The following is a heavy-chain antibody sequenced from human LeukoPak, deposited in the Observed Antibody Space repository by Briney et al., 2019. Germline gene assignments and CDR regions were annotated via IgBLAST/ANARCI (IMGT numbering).Heavy chain of an antibody. V-gene: IGHV1-69*13. CDR1: GGTFSSYA. Sequence: SVEVSCKASGGTFSSYAISWVRQAPGQGLEWMGGIIPIFGTANYAQKFQGRVTITADESTSTAYMELSSLRSEDTAVYYCARVGAICSSTSCYHYFQHWGQGTLVTVSS. CDR3: ARVGAICSSTSCYHYFQH. CDR2: IIPIFGTA. J-gene: IGHJ1*01. D-gene: IGHD2-2*01.